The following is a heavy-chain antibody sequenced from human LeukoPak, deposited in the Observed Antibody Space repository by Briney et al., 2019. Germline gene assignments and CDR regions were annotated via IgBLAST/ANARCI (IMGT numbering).Heavy chain of an antibody. V-gene: IGHV3-21*01. D-gene: IGHD2-2*01. CDR3: AREFDVVVPAYYGMDV. CDR2: ISSSSSYI. Sequence: GGSLRLSCAASGFTFSSYSMNWVRQAPGKGLEWVSSISSSSSYIYYADSVKGRFTISRDNAKNSLYLQMNSLRDEDTAVYYCAREFDVVVPAYYGMDVWGQGTTVTVSS. J-gene: IGHJ6*02. CDR1: GFTFSSYS.